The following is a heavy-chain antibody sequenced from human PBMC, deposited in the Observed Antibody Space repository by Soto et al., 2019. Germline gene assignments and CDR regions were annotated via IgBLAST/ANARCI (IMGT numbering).Heavy chain of an antibody. CDR3: ARIQQNYDFWSGTYYYYGMDV. CDR1: GFSLSNARMG. Sequence: SGPTLVNPTETLTLTCTVSGFSLSNARMGVSWIRQPPGKALEWLAHIFSNDEKSYSTSLKSRLTISKDTSKSQVVLTMTNTDPVDTATYYCARIQQNYDFWSGTYYYYGMDVWGQGTTVTVSS. V-gene: IGHV2-26*01. CDR2: IFSNDEK. D-gene: IGHD3-3*01. J-gene: IGHJ6*02.